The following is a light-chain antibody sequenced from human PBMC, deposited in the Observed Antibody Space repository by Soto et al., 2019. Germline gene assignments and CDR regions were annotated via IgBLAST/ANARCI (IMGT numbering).Light chain of an antibody. CDR2: SNN. CDR1: SSNIGSNP. CDR3: AAWDDSLNGPL. J-gene: IGLJ2*01. Sequence: QSVLTQPPSASGTPGQRVTISCSGSSSNIGSNPVNWYQQLPGTAPKLLIYSNNQRPSGVPDRFSGSKSGTSASLAISGLQSEDEADYYCAAWDDSLNGPLIGGGTKLTVL. V-gene: IGLV1-44*01.